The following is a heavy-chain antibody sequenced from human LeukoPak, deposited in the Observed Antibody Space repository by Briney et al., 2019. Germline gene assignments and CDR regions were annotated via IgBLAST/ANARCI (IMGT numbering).Heavy chain of an antibody. Sequence: TGGSLRLSCAASGFTFSSYAMSWARQAPGKGPEWVPAISGSGGSTYYADSVKGRFTISRDNSKNTLYLQMNSLRAEDTAVYYCAKDLVAVAGFFDYWGQGTLVTVSS. V-gene: IGHV3-23*01. CDR2: ISGSGGST. CDR3: AKDLVAVAGFFDY. D-gene: IGHD6-19*01. J-gene: IGHJ4*02. CDR1: GFTFSSYA.